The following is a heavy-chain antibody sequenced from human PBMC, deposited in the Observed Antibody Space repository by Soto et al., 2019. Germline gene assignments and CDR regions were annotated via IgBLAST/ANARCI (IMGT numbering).Heavy chain of an antibody. CDR1: GYSFTSYW. J-gene: IGHJ4*02. Sequence: GESLKISCKGSGYSFTSYWIGWVRQLPGKGLEWMGIIYPGDSDTRYSRSFQGQVTISADKSISTAYLQWSSLKASDTAMYYCATKPPHYDFWSGPHFDDWGQGTLGTVS. D-gene: IGHD3-3*01. CDR2: IYPGDSDT. V-gene: IGHV5-51*01. CDR3: ATKPPHYDFWSGPHFDD.